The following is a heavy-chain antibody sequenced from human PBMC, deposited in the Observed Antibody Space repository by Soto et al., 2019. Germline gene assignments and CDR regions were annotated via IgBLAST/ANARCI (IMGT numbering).Heavy chain of an antibody. CDR3: ARASKFGDLYY. V-gene: IGHV4-4*07. Sequence: PSETLSLTCTVSGGSIRSYYWSWIRQPAVKGLEYIGRIYVSGSTDYNPSLKSRVSMSVGTSKNQFSLKLSSVTAADTAVYYCARASKFGDLYYWGQGTLVTVSS. J-gene: IGHJ4*02. CDR1: GGSIRSYY. D-gene: IGHD3-10*02. CDR2: IYVSGST.